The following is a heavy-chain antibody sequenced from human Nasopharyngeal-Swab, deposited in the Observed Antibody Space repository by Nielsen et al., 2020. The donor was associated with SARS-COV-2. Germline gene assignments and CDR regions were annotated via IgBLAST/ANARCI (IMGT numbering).Heavy chain of an antibody. J-gene: IGHJ6*03. CDR3: ARVREGNDYYYYMDV. D-gene: IGHD1-1*01. Sequence: GESLIISCAVSGFTFSSYSMTWVRQAPGKGLEWVSYISSSSSTIYSADSVKGRFTISRDNAKNSLYLQMNSLRGEDTAVYYCARVREGNDYYYYMDVWGKGTTVTVSS. CDR1: GFTFSSYS. V-gene: IGHV3-48*01. CDR2: ISSSSSTI.